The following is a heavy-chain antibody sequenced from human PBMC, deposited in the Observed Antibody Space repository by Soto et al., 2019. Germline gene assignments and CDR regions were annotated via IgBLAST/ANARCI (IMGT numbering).Heavy chain of an antibody. CDR1: GGSISSGGYY. CDR3: ARDGDGSGRWFDP. V-gene: IGHV4-31*03. J-gene: IGHJ5*02. D-gene: IGHD3-10*01. CDR2: IYYSGST. Sequence: SETLSLTCTVSGGSISSGGYYWSWIRQHPGKGLEWIGYIYYSGSTYYNPSLKSRVTISVDTSKNQFSLKLSSVTAADTAVYYCARDGDGSGRWFDPWGQGTLVTVSS.